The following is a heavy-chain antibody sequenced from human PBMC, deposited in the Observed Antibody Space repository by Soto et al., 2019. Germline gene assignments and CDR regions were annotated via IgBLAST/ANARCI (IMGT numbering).Heavy chain of an antibody. CDR2: ISSSAYT. CDR1: GFPFSDYY. CDR3: ARNFDSGGYYSDY. V-gene: IGHV3-11*06. D-gene: IGHD3-22*01. Sequence: PGGSLRLSCAASGFPFSDYYMSWIRQAPGEWLEWISYISSSAYTIYADSVKGRFTISRDNAKNSLFLKMTSLRVEDTAVYYCARNFDSGGYYSDYWGQGTLVTVSS. J-gene: IGHJ4*02.